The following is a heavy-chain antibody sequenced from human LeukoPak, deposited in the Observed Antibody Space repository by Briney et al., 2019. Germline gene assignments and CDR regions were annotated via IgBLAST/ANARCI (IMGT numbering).Heavy chain of an antibody. Sequence: GGSLRLSCAASGFTVSSNYMSWVRQAPGKGLDWVSVIYSDGSRYYADSAKGRFTISRDNSKNTVYLQTNSLRAEDTALYYCARVHAASASFDYWGQGTLVTVSS. J-gene: IGHJ4*02. CDR1: GFTVSSNY. CDR2: IYSDGSR. CDR3: ARVHAASASFDY. D-gene: IGHD6-13*01. V-gene: IGHV3-53*01.